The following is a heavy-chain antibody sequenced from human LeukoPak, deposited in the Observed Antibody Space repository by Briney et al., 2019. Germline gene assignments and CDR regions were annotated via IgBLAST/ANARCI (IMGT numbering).Heavy chain of an antibody. Sequence: PSETLSLTCTVSGGSISSSSYYWGWIRQPPGKELECIGSIDYSGSTYYNPSLKSRVTISVDTSKNQFSLKLSSVTAADTAVYYCARLANWTDFWSGYDLNWFDPWGQGTLVTVSS. D-gene: IGHD3-3*01. CDR2: IDYSGST. V-gene: IGHV4-39*01. CDR1: GGSISSSSYY. J-gene: IGHJ5*02. CDR3: ARLANWTDFWSGYDLNWFDP.